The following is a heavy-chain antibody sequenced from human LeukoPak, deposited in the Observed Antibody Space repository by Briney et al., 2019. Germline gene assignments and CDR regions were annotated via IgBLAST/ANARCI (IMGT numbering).Heavy chain of an antibody. CDR2: ISGSGGST. CDR3: AKDRTIFGVPIFSY. J-gene: IGHJ4*02. V-gene: IGHV3-23*01. CDR1: GLTFSSYA. Sequence: PGGSLRLSCAASGLTFSSYAMSWVRQAPGKGLEWVSAISGSGGSTYYADSVKGRFTISRDNSKNTLYLQMNSLRAEDTAVYYCAKDRTIFGVPIFSYWGQGTLVTVSS. D-gene: IGHD3-3*01.